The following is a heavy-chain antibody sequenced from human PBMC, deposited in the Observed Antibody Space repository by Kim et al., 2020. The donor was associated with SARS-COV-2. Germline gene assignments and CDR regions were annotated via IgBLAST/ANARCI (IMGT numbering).Heavy chain of an antibody. V-gene: IGHV4-31*03. CDR2: IYYGGST. D-gene: IGHD3-10*01. J-gene: IGHJ4*02. CDR3: ASGYKRLFWLGNVLAPNYLDS. Sequence: SETLSLTCTVSGASIRSPTYSWNWVRQLPGKGLEWLGYIYYGGSTHYTPSLKSRLSISLDTSNNQFSLKLKSVTAADTAVYFCASGYKRLFWLGNVLAPNYLDSWRQGNLVTVSS. CDR1: GASIRSPTYS.